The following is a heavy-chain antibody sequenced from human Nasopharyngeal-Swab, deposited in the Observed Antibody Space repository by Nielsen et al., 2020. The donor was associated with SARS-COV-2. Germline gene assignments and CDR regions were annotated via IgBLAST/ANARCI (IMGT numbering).Heavy chain of an antibody. V-gene: IGHV3-9*01. D-gene: IGHD6-6*01. CDR1: GFTFDGYA. J-gene: IGHJ6*02. Sequence: SLKISCAASGFTFDGYAMHWVRQAPGKGLEWVSGISWNSGSIGYADSVKGRFTISRDNAKNSLYLQMNSLRAEDTALYYCAKDTTPLYSSSSVPYYYGMDVWGQGTTVTVSS. CDR2: ISWNSGSI. CDR3: AKDTTPLYSSSSVPYYYGMDV.